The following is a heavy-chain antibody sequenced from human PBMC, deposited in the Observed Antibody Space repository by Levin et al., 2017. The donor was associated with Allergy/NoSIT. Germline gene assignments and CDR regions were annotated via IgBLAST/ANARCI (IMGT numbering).Heavy chain of an antibody. V-gene: IGHV6-1*01. CDR3: ARGLGPSGSGYYYLYFDY. D-gene: IGHD3-10*01. CDR1: GDSVSSTSVA. Sequence: SQTLSLTCAISGDSVSSTSVAWNWIRQSPSRGLEWLGRTYYRSEWHNDHAEFLKSRINVNADTSKNQFSLQLNSVTPEDTAIYYCARGLGPSGSGYYYLYFDYWGQGILVTVSS. J-gene: IGHJ4*02. CDR2: TYYRSEWHN.